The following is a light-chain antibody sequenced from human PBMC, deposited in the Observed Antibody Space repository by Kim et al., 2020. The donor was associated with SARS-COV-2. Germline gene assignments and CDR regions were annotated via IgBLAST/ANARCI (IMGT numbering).Light chain of an antibody. CDR3: LLSYRGARV. CDR1: TGPVTSDHY. V-gene: IGLV7-46*01. J-gene: IGLJ3*02. Sequence: PAGTVTLTCYSSTGPVTSDHYPFWLQQKPGQAPRTLISNTRTKQSWTPARFSGSLLGGKAALTLSGAQAEDEAEYYCLLSYRGARVFGGGTQLTVL. CDR2: NTR.